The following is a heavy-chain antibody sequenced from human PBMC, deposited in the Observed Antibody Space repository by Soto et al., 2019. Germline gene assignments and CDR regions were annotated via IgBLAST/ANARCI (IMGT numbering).Heavy chain of an antibody. V-gene: IGHV4-59*08. Sequence: SETLSLTCTVSGGSISSFYWSWIRQPPGKGLEWIGHAYYSGNNNYNPSLKSRVTISVDTSKNQFSLNLSSVTAADTAVYHCARQLGFCSSGSCNPWFGPWGQGTLVTVSS. D-gene: IGHD2-15*01. CDR3: ARQLGFCSSGSCNPWFGP. CDR2: AYYSGNN. J-gene: IGHJ5*02. CDR1: GGSISSFY.